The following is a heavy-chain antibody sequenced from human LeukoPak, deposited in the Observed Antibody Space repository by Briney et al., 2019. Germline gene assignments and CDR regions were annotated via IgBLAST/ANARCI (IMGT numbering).Heavy chain of an antibody. V-gene: IGHV3-7*01. J-gene: IGHJ4*02. CDR1: ELTFSSYW. Sequence: PGGSLRLSCEASELTFSSYWMRGVGQAPGKGREWVASIKEDGSDKYYVDSVKGRFSISRDNAKNSLFLQMNSLRTEDTAVYYCARGGHFNFDYWGQGTLVIVSS. CDR3: ARGGHFNFDY. D-gene: IGHD5-12*01. CDR2: IKEDGSDK.